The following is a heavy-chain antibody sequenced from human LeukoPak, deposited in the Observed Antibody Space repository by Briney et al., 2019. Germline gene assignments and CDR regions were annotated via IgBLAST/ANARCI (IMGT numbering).Heavy chain of an antibody. CDR3: ARQGRSSSSEPFDI. CDR1: GYSLSSVYY. CDR2: IYHSGST. Sequence: SETLSLTCAVSGYSLSSVYYWGWIRQPPGKGLEWIGSIYHSGSTYYNPSLKSRVTISVDPSKNQFSLKLSSVTAADTAVYYCARQGRSSSSEPFDIWGQGTMVTVSS. V-gene: IGHV4-38-2*01. D-gene: IGHD6-13*01. J-gene: IGHJ3*02.